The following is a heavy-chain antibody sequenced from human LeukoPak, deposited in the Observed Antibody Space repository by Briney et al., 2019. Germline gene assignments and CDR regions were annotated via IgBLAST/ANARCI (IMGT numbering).Heavy chain of an antibody. CDR2: INPNSGGT. Sequence: ASVKVSCKASGYTFTGYYMHWVRQAPGQGLEWMGWINPNSGGTNYAQKFQGRVTMTRDTSITTAYMELTSLRSDDAAVYYCARDLFYSVSGTYYNVGRVFNYWGQGTLVTVSS. J-gene: IGHJ4*02. CDR3: ARDLFYSVSGTYYNVGRVFNY. V-gene: IGHV1-2*02. CDR1: GYTFTGYY. D-gene: IGHD3-10*01.